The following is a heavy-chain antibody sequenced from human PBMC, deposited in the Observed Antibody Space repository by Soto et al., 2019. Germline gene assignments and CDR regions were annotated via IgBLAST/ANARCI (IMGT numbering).Heavy chain of an antibody. CDR2: IIPIFGTA. CDR1: GYTFTSYG. D-gene: IGHD2-21*02. V-gene: IGHV1-69*13. Sequence: ASVKVSCTASGYTFTSYGSSWVRQAPGQGLEWMGGIIPIFGTANYAQEFQGRVTITADESTSTAYMELSSLRSEDTAVYYCARWALPYCGGDCPHDAFDIWGQGTMVTVSS. J-gene: IGHJ3*02. CDR3: ARWALPYCGGDCPHDAFDI.